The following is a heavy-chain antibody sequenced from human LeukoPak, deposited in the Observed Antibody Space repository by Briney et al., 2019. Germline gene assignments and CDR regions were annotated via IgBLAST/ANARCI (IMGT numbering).Heavy chain of an antibody. CDR3: ARDVGVSGLLLDFDY. J-gene: IGHJ4*02. D-gene: IGHD2-21*01. V-gene: IGHV1-69*06. CDR1: GGTFSSYA. Sequence: GASVKVSCKASGGTFSSYAISWVRQAPGQGLEWMGRIIPIFGTANYAQKFQGRVTITADKSTSTAYMELSSLRSEDTAVYFCARDVGVSGLLLDFDYWGQGTLVTVSS. CDR2: IIPIFGTA.